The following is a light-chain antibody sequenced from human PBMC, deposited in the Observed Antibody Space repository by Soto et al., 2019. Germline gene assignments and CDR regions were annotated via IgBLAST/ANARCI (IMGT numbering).Light chain of an antibody. CDR3: CLYVGCRTYV. V-gene: IGLV2-23*01. Sequence: QSALTQPASVSGSPGQSITISCTGTVGLVSWYQQHPGKVPKLIIYDDTKRPSGVSSRFSGSKSGNTASLTISGLQTEEEADYYCCLYVGCRTYVFGTGTKLTGL. CDR2: DDT. J-gene: IGLJ1*01. CDR1: VGL.